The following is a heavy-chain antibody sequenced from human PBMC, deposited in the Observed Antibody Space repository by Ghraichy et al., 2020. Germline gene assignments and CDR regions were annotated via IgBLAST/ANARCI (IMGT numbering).Heavy chain of an antibody. V-gene: IGHV3-23*01. CDR1: GFTFSSYA. D-gene: IGHD3-22*01. CDR3: AKFHYDSSGYYYDY. J-gene: IGHJ4*02. CDR2: ISGSGGST. Sequence: GGSLRLSCAASGFTFSSYAMSWVRQAPGKGLEWVSAISGSGGSTYYADSVKGRFTISRDNSKNTLYLQMNSLRAEDTAVYYCAKFHYDSSGYYYDYWGQGTLVTVSS.